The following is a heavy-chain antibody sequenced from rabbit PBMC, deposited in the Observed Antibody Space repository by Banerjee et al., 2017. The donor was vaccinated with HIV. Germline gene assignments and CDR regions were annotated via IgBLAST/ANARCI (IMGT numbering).Heavy chain of an antibody. CDR1: GFSFSSSYW. CDR3: ARGGGGYAGYGHGDDAFDP. J-gene: IGHJ2*01. Sequence: QEQLEESGGDLVKPGASLTLTCTASGFSFSSSYWICWVRQAPGKGLEWIACIYAGSSGSTYYASWAKGRFTISKTSWTTVTLQMTSLTAADTATYFCARGGGGYAGYGHGDDAFDPWGPGTLVTVS. D-gene: IGHD7-1*01. CDR2: IYAGSSGST. V-gene: IGHV1S45*01.